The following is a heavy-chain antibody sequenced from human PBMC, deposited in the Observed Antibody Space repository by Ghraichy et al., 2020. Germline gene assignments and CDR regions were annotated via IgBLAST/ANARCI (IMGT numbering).Heavy chain of an antibody. CDR3: ARGQLLPIDVFNL. J-gene: IGHJ3*01. CDR1: GGSINNYY. V-gene: IGHV4-59*01. D-gene: IGHD5-24*01. Sequence: SENLSLTCTVSGGSINNYYWGWIRQPPGKGLEWIGNIYYTGSTNYNPSLESRVSLSVDTSKNQFSLRLTSVTPADTAVYYCARGQLLPIDVFNLWGQGTMLTVSS. CDR2: IYYTGST.